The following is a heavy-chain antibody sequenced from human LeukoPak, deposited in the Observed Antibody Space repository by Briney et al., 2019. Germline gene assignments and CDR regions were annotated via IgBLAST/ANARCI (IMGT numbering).Heavy chain of an antibody. CDR2: ISWDGGST. V-gene: IGHV3-43D*04. Sequence: GGSLRLSCAASGFTLDDYAMHWVRQAPGKGLEWVSLISWDGGSTYYADSVKGRFTISRDNSKNSLYLQMNSLRAEDTALYYCAKASYYYDSSGYYYGEYFQHWGQGTLVTVSS. CDR1: GFTLDDYA. D-gene: IGHD3-22*01. CDR3: AKASYYYDSSGYYYGEYFQH. J-gene: IGHJ1*01.